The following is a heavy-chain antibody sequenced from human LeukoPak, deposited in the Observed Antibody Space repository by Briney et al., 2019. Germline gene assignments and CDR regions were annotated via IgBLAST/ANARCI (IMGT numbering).Heavy chain of an antibody. Sequence: SETLSLTCTVSGGSISSSSYYWGWIRQPPGKGLEWIGSIYYSGSTYYNPSLKCRVTISVDTSKKQFSLKLSSETAADTAVYYCARIFPYDSSGYYYRDYWGQGTLVTVSS. V-gene: IGHV4-39*07. CDR3: ARIFPYDSSGYYYRDY. CDR2: IYYSGST. J-gene: IGHJ4*02. D-gene: IGHD3-22*01. CDR1: GGSISSSSYY.